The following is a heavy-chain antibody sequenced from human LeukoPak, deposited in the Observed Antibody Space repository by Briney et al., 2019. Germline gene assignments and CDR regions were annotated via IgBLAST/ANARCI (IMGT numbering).Heavy chain of an antibody. CDR2: MNPNSGNT. CDR3: ATLFGEGETEDY. CDR1: GYTFTSYD. V-gene: IGHV1-8*01. J-gene: IGHJ4*02. Sequence: ASVKVSCKASGYTFTSYDINWVRQATGQGLEWMGWMNPNSGNTGYAQKFQGRVTMTRNTSISTAYMELSSLRSEDTAVYYCATLFGEGETEDYWGQGTLVTVST. D-gene: IGHD3-3*01.